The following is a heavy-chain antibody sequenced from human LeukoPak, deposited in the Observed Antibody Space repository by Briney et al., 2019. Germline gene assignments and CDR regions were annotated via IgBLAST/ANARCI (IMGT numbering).Heavy chain of an antibody. CDR3: ARDTRLMYYFDF. J-gene: IGHJ4*02. Sequence: GGSLRLSCVGSGFTFRSYGMHWVRQAPGKGLEWVAFIRHDGSKKFYADSVKGRFTISRGDSNNTLYLQMNNLRAGDTAVYYCARDTRLMYYFDFWGQGALVTVSS. V-gene: IGHV3-30*02. CDR1: GFTFRSYG. D-gene: IGHD2-2*01. CDR2: IRHDGSKK.